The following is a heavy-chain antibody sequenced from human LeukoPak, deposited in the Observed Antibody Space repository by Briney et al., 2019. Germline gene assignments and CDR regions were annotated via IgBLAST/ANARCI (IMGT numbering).Heavy chain of an antibody. CDR2: ISYDGSNK. Sequence: GGSLRLSCAASGFTFSSYAMHWVRQAPGKGLEWVAVISYDGSNKYYADSVKGRFTIFRDNSKNTLYLQMNSLRAEDTAVYYCARDFTAVAGTGDYWGQGTLVTVSS. J-gene: IGHJ4*02. V-gene: IGHV3-30-3*01. D-gene: IGHD6-19*01. CDR3: ARDFTAVAGTGDY. CDR1: GFTFSSYA.